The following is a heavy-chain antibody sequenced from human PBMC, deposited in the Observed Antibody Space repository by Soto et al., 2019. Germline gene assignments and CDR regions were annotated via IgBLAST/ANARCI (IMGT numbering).Heavy chain of an antibody. D-gene: IGHD5-18*01. Sequence: SETLSLTCTVSGGSISTSRYYWGWIRQPPGKGLEWIGSTYYSGTAYYNPSLMSRVTISVDTSKSQFSLKLSSVTAADTAVYFCARRGYNFGFGIDVWGQGTTVTVSS. J-gene: IGHJ6*02. CDR3: ARRGYNFGFGIDV. CDR1: GGSISTSRYY. V-gene: IGHV4-39*01. CDR2: TYYSGTA.